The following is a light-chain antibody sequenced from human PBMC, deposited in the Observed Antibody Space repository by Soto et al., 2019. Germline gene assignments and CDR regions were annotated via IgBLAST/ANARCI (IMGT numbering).Light chain of an antibody. J-gene: IGKJ1*01. CDR3: QQYNTFWT. V-gene: IGKV1-5*01. CDR2: DVS. Sequence: DIQVTQSPSTLSASVGDRVTITCRASQTINNWLAWYQQKPGKAPKLLIYDVSTLGSGVPSRFSGSGSGTGFTLTISGLQPDDVGTYYCQQYNTFWTFGQGTKVDIK. CDR1: QTINNW.